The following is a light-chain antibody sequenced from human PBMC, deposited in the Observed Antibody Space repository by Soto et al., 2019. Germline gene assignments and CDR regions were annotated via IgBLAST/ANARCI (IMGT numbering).Light chain of an antibody. V-gene: IGKV1-39*01. Sequence: DIQMTQSPSSLSASVGDRVTITCRASQSVSNYLHWYQQKPGKAPNLLIYDASSLQSGVPSRLSGSGSGTDFTLTISSLQHEDFATYYCKQSYYNPTFGQGTKVEIK. CDR2: DAS. CDR3: KQSYYNPT. J-gene: IGKJ1*01. CDR1: QSVSNY.